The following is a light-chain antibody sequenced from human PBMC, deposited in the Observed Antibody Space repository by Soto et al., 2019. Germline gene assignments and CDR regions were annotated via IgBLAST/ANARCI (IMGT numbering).Light chain of an antibody. CDR1: SSNIGAGSD. Sequence: QSVLTQPPSMSGAPGQRVTISCTGSSSNIGAGSDVHWYQQLPGKAPRLLIFGNNNRPSRVPDRFSGSKSGTSASLAITGLQAEDEADYYCQSHDNSLSDTYVFGTGTKVTVL. V-gene: IGLV1-40*01. J-gene: IGLJ1*01. CDR2: GNN. CDR3: QSHDNSLSDTYV.